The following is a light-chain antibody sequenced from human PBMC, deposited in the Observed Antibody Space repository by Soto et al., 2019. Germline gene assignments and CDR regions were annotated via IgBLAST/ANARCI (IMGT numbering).Light chain of an antibody. V-gene: IGLV2-8*01. J-gene: IGLJ3*02. CDR2: DVN. CDR3: CSYAGSKNWV. Sequence: QSALTQPPSASGSPGQSVTISCTGTSSDVGGYNYVSWYQHHPGRAPKLIIYDVNERPSGVPDRFSASKSGNTASLTVSGLQAEDEGDYYCCSYAGSKNWVFGGGTKVTVL. CDR1: SSDVGGYNY.